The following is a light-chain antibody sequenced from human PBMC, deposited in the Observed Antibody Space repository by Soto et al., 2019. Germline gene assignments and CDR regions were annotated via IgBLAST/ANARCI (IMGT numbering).Light chain of an antibody. V-gene: IGKV4-1*01. CDR2: WAS. CDR3: QHYYSVPPT. CDR1: QSLLSSSDNRNY. J-gene: IGKJ1*01. Sequence: DIVMTQSPDSLTVSLGERATINCKSSQSLLSSSDNRNYLAWYQHKPGQSPKMLIYWASTRYSGVPDRFSGSGSGTDFSLTISSLQAEDVAVYYGQHYYSVPPTFGQGTKVEIK.